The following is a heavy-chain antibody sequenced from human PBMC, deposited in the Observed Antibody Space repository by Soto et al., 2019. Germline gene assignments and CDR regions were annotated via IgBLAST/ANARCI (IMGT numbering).Heavy chain of an antibody. V-gene: IGHV3-7*01. CDR3: ARDIGFDYVN. J-gene: IGHJ4*02. Sequence: RLSCAVSGFNVMSYWMSWVRQAPGKGLEWVASVKEDGSELYYLHSVRGRFSISRDSAGNALHLTMNYLSAEDTGVYFCARDIGFDYVNWGQGSPVTVSS. D-gene: IGHD3-16*01. CDR2: VKEDGSEL. CDR1: GFNVMSYW.